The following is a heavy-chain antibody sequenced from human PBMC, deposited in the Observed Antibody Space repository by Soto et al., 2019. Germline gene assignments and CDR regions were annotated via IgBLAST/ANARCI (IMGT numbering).Heavy chain of an antibody. CDR3: ARDQADSSGWYPGGYYYYGMDV. Sequence: ASVKVSCKASGYTFSSYGISWVRQAPGQGLEWMGWISAYNGNTNYAQKLQGRVTMTTDTSTSTAYMELRSLRSDDTAEYYCARDQADSSGWYPGGYYYYGMDVWGQGTTVTVSS. CDR2: ISAYNGNT. CDR1: GYTFSSYG. V-gene: IGHV1-18*01. J-gene: IGHJ6*02. D-gene: IGHD6-19*01.